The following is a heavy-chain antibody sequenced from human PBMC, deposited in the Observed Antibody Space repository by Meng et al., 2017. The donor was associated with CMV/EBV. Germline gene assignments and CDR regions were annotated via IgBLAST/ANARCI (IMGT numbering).Heavy chain of an antibody. CDR3: ARVGVRLGPFDY. Sequence: SVKVSCTASGHTFTGHYMHWVRQAPGQRLEWMGWINPTSGGTNYAQKFQGRVTMPRDTSISTAYMELSRLRSDDTAVYYCARVGVRLGPFDYWGQGTLVTVSS. CDR2: INPTSGGT. J-gene: IGHJ4*02. V-gene: IGHV1-2*02. CDR1: GHTFTGHY. D-gene: IGHD1-26*01.